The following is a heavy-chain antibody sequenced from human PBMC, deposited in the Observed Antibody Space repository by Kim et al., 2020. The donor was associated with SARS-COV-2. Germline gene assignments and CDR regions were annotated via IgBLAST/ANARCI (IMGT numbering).Heavy chain of an antibody. Sequence: GGSLRLSCAASGFTFSSSWMHWVRQAPGKGLVWVSHVNSDGTRTNYADSVKGRFTISRDNAKSTLYLQMNSLRAEDTAVYYCARSPTDGNNKWGQETLVTVSS. J-gene: IGHJ4*02. D-gene: IGHD1-1*01. V-gene: IGHV3-74*01. CDR1: GFTFSSSW. CDR3: ARSPTDGNNK. CDR2: VNSDGTRT.